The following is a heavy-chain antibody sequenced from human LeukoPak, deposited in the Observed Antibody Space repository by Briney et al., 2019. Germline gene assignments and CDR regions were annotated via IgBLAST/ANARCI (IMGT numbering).Heavy chain of an antibody. J-gene: IGHJ6*03. CDR1: GFTFSTYG. CDR2: VHYDGSKI. V-gene: IGHV3-30*02. Sequence: GGSLRLSCAASGFTFSTYGMHWVRQAPGKGLEWVAYVHYDGSKIYYTDSVKGRFTISRDNSKHTAYLQMSSLTTDDTGVYYCVKDQVPMDVWGKGTTVTVSS. CDR3: VKDQVPMDV.